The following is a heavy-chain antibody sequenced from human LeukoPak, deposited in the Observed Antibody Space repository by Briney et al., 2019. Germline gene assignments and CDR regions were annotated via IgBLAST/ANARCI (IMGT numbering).Heavy chain of an antibody. D-gene: IGHD2-15*01. CDR2: IIPTLGIA. CDR3: AGGVSRGYCSGGSCYSFWFDP. J-gene: IGHJ5*02. CDR1: GGTFSSYA. Sequence: SVKVSCKASGGTFSSYAISWVRQVPGQGLEWMGRIIPTLGIANYAQKFQGRVTITADKSTSTAYMELSSLRSEDTAVYYCAGGVSRGYCSGGSCYSFWFDPWGQGTLVTVSS. V-gene: IGHV1-69*04.